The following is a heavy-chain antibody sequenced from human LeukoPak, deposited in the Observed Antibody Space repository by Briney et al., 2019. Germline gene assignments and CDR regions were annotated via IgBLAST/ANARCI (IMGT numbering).Heavy chain of an antibody. J-gene: IGHJ3*02. CDR3: ARGAGGYDWNDAFDI. D-gene: IGHD5-12*01. Sequence: GSLRLSCAASRFSFSSYSMNWVRQAPGKGLEWVSSITSSSSFIYYADSVKGRFTISRDNARNSLYLQMNSLRAEDTAVYYCARGAGGYDWNDAFDIWGQGTMVTVSS. CDR2: ITSSSSFI. CDR1: RFSFSSYS. V-gene: IGHV3-21*01.